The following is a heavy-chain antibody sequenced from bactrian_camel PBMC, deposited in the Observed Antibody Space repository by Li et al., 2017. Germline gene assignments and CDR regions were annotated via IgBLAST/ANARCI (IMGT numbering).Heavy chain of an antibody. CDR3: AASGGQLGRWCYEFPVNWVSWLYN. CDR2: VCYRGGGT. J-gene: IGHJ4*01. V-gene: IGHV3S54*01. CDR1: GSDYSSTC. Sequence: HVQLVESGGGSVPNGGSLRLSCVASGSDYSSTCMGWFRQSPGKEREGVAVVCYRGGGTYYDESVKGRFSISQDDDKNTAVLRMNSLKPEDTAMYHCAASGGQLGRWCYEFPVNWVSWLYNWGQGTQVTVS. D-gene: IGHD3*01.